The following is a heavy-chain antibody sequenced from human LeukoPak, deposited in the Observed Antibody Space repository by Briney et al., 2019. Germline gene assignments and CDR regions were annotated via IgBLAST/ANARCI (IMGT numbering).Heavy chain of an antibody. CDR2: INWNGGST. J-gene: IGHJ5*02. Sequence: GGSLRLSCAASGFTFDDYGMSWVRQGPGKGLEWVSGINWNGGSTGYADSVKGRFTISRDNAKNTLYLQMNSLRAEDTAVYYCARNVRLGSGELSFAPFKNWFDPWGQGTLVTVSS. CDR3: ARNVRLGSGELSFAPFKNWFDP. D-gene: IGHD3-16*02. CDR1: GFTFDDYG. V-gene: IGHV3-20*04.